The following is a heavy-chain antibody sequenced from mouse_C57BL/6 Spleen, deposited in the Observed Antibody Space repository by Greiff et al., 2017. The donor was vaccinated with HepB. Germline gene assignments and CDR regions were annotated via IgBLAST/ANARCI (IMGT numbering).Heavy chain of an antibody. CDR1: GFNIKNTY. Sequence: EVQWVESVAELVRPGASVKLSCTASGFNIKNTYMHWVKQRPEQGLEWIGRIDPANGNTKYAPKFQGKATITADTSSNTAYLQLSSLTSEDTAIYYCAPYYYGSSKYYAMDYWGQGTSVTVSS. V-gene: IGHV14-3*01. CDR3: APYYYGSSKYYAMDY. D-gene: IGHD1-1*01. J-gene: IGHJ4*01. CDR2: IDPANGNT.